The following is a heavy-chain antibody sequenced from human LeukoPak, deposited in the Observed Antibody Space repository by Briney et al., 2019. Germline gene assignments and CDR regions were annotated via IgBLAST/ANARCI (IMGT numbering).Heavy chain of an antibody. J-gene: IGHJ6*03. V-gene: IGHV1-58*02. CDR1: GFTFTSSA. D-gene: IGHD2-2*01. CDR3: AADGPSAYYYMDV. Sequence: SVKVSCKASGFTFTSSAMQWVRQARGQRLEWIGWIVVGSGNTNYAQKFQERVTITRDMSTSTAYMELSSLRSEDTAVYYCAADGPSAYYYMDVWGKRTSVTVSS. CDR2: IVVGSGNT.